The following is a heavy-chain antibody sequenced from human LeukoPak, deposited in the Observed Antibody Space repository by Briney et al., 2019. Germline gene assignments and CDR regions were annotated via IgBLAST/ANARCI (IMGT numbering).Heavy chain of an antibody. V-gene: IGHV4-59*01. J-gene: IGHJ4*02. CDR1: GGSISSYY. D-gene: IGHD6-13*01. CDR2: IYYGGST. Sequence: SETLSLTCTVSGGSISSYYWSWIRQPPGKGLEGIGYIYYGGSTNYSPSLKSRVTISVDTSKNQFSLKLSSVTAADTAVYYCARDRGIATSLDYWGQGTLVTVSS. CDR3: ARDRGIATSLDY.